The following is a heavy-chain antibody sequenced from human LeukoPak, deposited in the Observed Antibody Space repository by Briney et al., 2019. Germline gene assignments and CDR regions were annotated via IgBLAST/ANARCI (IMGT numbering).Heavy chain of an antibody. CDR3: ARDSAGITMIVVVTDFDY. V-gene: IGHV3-23*01. CDR2: ISGSGGST. J-gene: IGHJ4*02. Sequence: GGSLRLSCAASGFTFSSYAMSWVRQAPGKGLEWVSAISGSGGSTYYADSVKGRFTISRDNSKNTLYLQMNSLRAEDTAVYYCARDSAGITMIVVVTDFDYWGQGTLVTVSS. CDR1: GFTFSSYA. D-gene: IGHD3-22*01.